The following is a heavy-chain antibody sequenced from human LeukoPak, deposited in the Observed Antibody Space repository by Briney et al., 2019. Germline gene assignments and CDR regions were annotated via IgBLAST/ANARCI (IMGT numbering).Heavy chain of an antibody. Sequence: HAGGSLRLSCVVSGFTFSSYGMHWVRQAPGKGLEWLAVKYYEDSVKARFTLSRDNSKNTLYPEMTKLGAEDTAGYYCARHIWDGSSSQVYFDRWREGTLV. CDR3: ARHIWDGSSSQVYFDR. CDR2: K. J-gene: IGHJ4*02. D-gene: IGHD6-6*01. CDR1: GFTFSSYG. V-gene: IGHV3-30*03.